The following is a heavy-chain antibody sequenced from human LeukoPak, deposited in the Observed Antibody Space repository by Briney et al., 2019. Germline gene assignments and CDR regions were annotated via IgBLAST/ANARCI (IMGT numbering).Heavy chain of an antibody. Sequence: PSETLSLTCTVAGGSISSYYWGWIRRPPGKGREWIGYTYYSGGTNYNRSLKSRVTISVDTPTNPLPLNLPSVTAADTAVYYCARETSQKAAHYMDVWGKGTTVTISS. V-gene: IGHV4-59*01. D-gene: IGHD6-25*01. CDR1: GGSISSYY. CDR2: TYYSGGT. CDR3: ARETSQKAAHYMDV. J-gene: IGHJ6*03.